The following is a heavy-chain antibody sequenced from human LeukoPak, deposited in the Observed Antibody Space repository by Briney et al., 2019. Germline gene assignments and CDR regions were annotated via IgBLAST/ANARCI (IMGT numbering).Heavy chain of an antibody. CDR1: GGSIRSYY. CDR3: ARTGSTVTMLYPFDH. CDR2: IYYSGST. D-gene: IGHD4-17*01. Sequence: SETLSLTCTVPGGSIRSYYWSWIRQPPGKGLEWIGYIYYSGSTNYNPSLKSRVSISVDTSKNQFSLKLSSVTAADTAVYYCARTGSTVTMLYPFDHWGQGTLVTVSS. J-gene: IGHJ4*02. V-gene: IGHV4-59*01.